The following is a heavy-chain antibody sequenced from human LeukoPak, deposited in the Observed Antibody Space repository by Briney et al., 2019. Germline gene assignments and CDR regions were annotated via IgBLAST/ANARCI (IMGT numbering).Heavy chain of an antibody. CDR1: GFTFSSCS. CDR2: ISSSSSYI. J-gene: IGHJ5*02. CDR3: ARVGYYDFWSGYLRGVWFDP. D-gene: IGHD3-3*01. Sequence: GGSLRLSCAASGFTFSSCSMNWVRQAPGKGLEWVSSISSSSSYIYQADSVKGRFTISRDNAKNSLYLQMNSLRAEDTAVYYCARVGYYDFWSGYLRGVWFDPWGQGTLVTVSS. V-gene: IGHV3-21*01.